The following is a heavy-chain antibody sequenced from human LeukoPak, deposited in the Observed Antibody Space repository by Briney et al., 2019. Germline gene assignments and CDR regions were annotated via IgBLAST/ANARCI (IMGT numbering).Heavy chain of an antibody. V-gene: IGHV1-69*06. CDR3: ARVSHKIVVVVAAIDALDI. Sequence: ASVKVSCKASGGTFSSYAISWVRQAPGQGLEWMGGIIPIFGTANYAQKFQGRVTITADKSTSTAYMELSSLRSEDTAVYYCARVSHKIVVVVAAIDALDIWGQGTMVTVSS. J-gene: IGHJ3*02. D-gene: IGHD2-15*01. CDR1: GGTFSSYA. CDR2: IIPIFGTA.